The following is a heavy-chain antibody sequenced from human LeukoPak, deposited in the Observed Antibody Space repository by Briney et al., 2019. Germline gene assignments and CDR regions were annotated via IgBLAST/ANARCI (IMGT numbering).Heavy chain of an antibody. J-gene: IGHJ6*02. CDR3: ARVAVPSPLWKYHVLCRTQQQLVDHYYGLDV. CDR1: GGSISSTAYC. V-gene: IGHV4-39*07. CDR2: VSCSGNT. Sequence: SETLSLTCIVSGGSISSTAYCRGWIRQPPGRGLQWIGNVSCSGNTYYNPSLRSRVSISVVPSKNQFSLKLSSVPAADTAVYHCARVAVPSPLWKYHVLCRTQQQLVDHYYGLDVWGQGTTVTVSS. D-gene: IGHD6-13*01.